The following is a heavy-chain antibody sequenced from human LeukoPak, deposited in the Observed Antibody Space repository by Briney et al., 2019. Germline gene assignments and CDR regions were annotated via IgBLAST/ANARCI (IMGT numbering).Heavy chain of an antibody. J-gene: IGHJ6*02. V-gene: IGHV1-46*01. CDR3: ARETSQYDFWSGAPLGMDV. CDR2: INPSGGST. D-gene: IGHD3-3*01. Sequence: ASVKVSCKASGYTFTSYYMHWVRQAPGQGLEWMGIINPSGGSTSYAQKFQGRVTMTRDTSTSTVYMELGSLRSEDTAVYYCARETSQYDFWSGAPLGMDVWGQGTTVTVSS. CDR1: GYTFTSYY.